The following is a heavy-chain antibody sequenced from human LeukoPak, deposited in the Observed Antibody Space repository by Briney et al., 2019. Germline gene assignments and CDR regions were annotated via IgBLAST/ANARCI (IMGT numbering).Heavy chain of an antibody. CDR1: GGSMSSYY. CDR2: LYTSGST. D-gene: IGHD3-10*01. CDR3: ARVDYFRPGPEPGYGYYYNMDV. V-gene: IGHV4-4*07. Sequence: SETLSLTCSVSGGSMSSYYWSWIRQPAGKGLEWIGRLYTSGSTNYNPSLKSRVTLSLDNSKNQFYLKPNSVTAADTAVYYCARVDYFRPGPEPGYGYYYNMDVWGKGITVTVSS. J-gene: IGHJ6*03.